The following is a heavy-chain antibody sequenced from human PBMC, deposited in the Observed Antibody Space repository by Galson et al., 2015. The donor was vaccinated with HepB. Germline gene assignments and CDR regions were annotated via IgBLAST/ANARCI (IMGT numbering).Heavy chain of an antibody. J-gene: IGHJ4*02. V-gene: IGHV1-69*13. CDR3: ARVPTWGSYYHIFDY. D-gene: IGHD1-26*01. CDR2: IIPIFGTA. CDR1: GGTFSSYA. Sequence: SVKVSCKASGGTFSSYAISWVRQAPGQGLEWMGGIIPIFGTANYAQKFQGRVTITADESTSTAYMELSSLRSEDTAVYYCARVPTWGSYYHIFDYWGQGTLVTVSS.